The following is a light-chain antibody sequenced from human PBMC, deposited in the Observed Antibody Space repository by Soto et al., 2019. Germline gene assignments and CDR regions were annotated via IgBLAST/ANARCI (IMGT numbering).Light chain of an antibody. J-gene: IGLJ2*01. CDR2: DVT. CDR3: SSYTSTRTVV. CDR1: SGDVGSYNH. V-gene: IGLV2-14*03. Sequence: QSVLTQPASVSGSPGQSITISCTGTSGDVGSYNHVAWYQHHPGKAPRLMIYDVTNRPSGVSSRFSGYKSGNTASLTISGLQAEDEADYYCSSYTSTRTVVFGEGTKLTVL.